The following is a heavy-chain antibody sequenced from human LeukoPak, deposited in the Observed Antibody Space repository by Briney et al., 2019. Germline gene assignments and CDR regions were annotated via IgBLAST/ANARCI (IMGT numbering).Heavy chain of an antibody. Sequence: SETLSLTCAVYGGSFSGYYWSWIRQPPGKGLEWIGEINHSGSTNYNPSLKSRVTISVDTSKNQFYLKLSSVTAADTAVYYCARGRGSNCSGGSCYRTDAFDIWGQGTMVTVSS. CDR3: ARGRGSNCSGGSCYRTDAFDI. D-gene: IGHD2-15*01. CDR1: GGSFSGYY. CDR2: INHSGST. V-gene: IGHV4-34*01. J-gene: IGHJ3*02.